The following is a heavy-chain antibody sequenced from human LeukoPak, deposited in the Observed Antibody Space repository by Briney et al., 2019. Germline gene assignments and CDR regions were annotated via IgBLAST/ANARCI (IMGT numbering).Heavy chain of an antibody. CDR1: GFTFYDYA. V-gene: IGHV3-43D*03. CDR2: ISWDGSST. CDR3: AKSARGGSYYYYYMDV. J-gene: IGHJ6*03. Sequence: PGGSLRLSCAASGFTFYDYAMHWVRQAPGKGLEWVSLISWDGSSTYYADSVKGRFTISRDNSKNSLYLQMNSLRAEDTALYYCAKSARGGSYYYYYMDVWGKGTTVTVSS. D-gene: IGHD1-26*01.